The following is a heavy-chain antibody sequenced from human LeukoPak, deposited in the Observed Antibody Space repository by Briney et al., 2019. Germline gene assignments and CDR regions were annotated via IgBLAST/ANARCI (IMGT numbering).Heavy chain of an antibody. CDR2: ISGDGGST. V-gene: IGHV3-43*02. Sequence: GGSLRLSCAASGFTFDDYAMHWVRQAPGKGLELVSLISGDGGSTYYADSVKGRFTISRDNSKNSLYLQMNSLRTEDTALYYCATAGSSGYYFLAYYWGQGTLVTVSS. CDR1: GFTFDDYA. J-gene: IGHJ4*02. CDR3: ATAGSSGYYFLAYY. D-gene: IGHD3-22*01.